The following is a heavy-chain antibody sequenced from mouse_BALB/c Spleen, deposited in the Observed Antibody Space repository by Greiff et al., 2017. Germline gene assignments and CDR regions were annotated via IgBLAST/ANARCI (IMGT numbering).Heavy chain of an antibody. V-gene: IGHV2-9*02. D-gene: IGHD2-4*01. CDR2: IWAGGST. CDR3: AREGTDDYVLFAY. J-gene: IGHJ3*01. CDR1: GFSLTSYG. Sequence: VKLMESGPGLVAPSQSLSITCTVSGFSLTSYGVHWVRQPPGKGLEWLGVIWAGGSTNYNSALMSRLSISKDNSKSQVFLKMNSLQTDYTAMYYCAREGTDDYVLFAYWGQGTLVTVSA.